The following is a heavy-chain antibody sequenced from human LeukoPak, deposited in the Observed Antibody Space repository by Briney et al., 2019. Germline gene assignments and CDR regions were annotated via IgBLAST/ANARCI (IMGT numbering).Heavy chain of an antibody. CDR1: GFTFRSYG. D-gene: IGHD1-26*01. V-gene: IGHV3-30*18. CDR3: AKDYRYNGLLLYFFDF. Sequence: PGGSLRLSCAGSGFTFRSYGMHWVRQAPGKGLEWVAVISYDGSNQYYADSVKGRFTISRDNSKNTLYLQMNSLRAEGTAVYYCAKDYRYNGLLLYFFDFWGQGTLVTVSS. CDR2: ISYDGSNQ. J-gene: IGHJ4*02.